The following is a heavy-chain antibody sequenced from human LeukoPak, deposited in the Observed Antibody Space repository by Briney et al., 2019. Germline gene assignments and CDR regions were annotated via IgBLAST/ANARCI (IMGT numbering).Heavy chain of an antibody. V-gene: IGHV3-23*01. CDR3: ASHKAAARYGGY. CDR1: GFTFSSYA. Sequence: PGGSLRLSCAASGFTFSSYAMSWVRQAPGKGLEWVSAISGSGGSTYYADSVKGRFTISRDNAKNSLYLQMNSLRAEDTAVYYCASHKAAARYGGYWGQGTLVTVSS. J-gene: IGHJ4*02. D-gene: IGHD6-13*01. CDR2: ISGSGGST.